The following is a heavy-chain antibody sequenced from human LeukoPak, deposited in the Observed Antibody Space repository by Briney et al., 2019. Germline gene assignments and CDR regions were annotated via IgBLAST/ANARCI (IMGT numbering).Heavy chain of an antibody. Sequence: GGSLRLSCAASGFTFSSYSMNWVRQAPGKGLEWVSSISSSSSYISYADSVKGRFTISRDNAKNSLYLQMNSLRAEDTAVYYCASSIITSPFDVFDIWGQGTMVTVSS. J-gene: IGHJ3*02. CDR1: GFTFSSYS. CDR2: ISSSSSYI. CDR3: ASSIITSPFDVFDI. V-gene: IGHV3-21*01. D-gene: IGHD3-10*01.